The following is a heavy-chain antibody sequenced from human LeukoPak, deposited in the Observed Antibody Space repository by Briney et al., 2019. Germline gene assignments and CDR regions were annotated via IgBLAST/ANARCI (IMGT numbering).Heavy chain of an antibody. Sequence: ASVKVSCKASGYTFTSYGISWVRQAPGQGLEWMGWISAYNGNTNYAQKLQGRVTMTTDTSTSTAYMELRSLRSDDTAVYYCARDLVPVTIFSDAFDIWGQGTMVTVSS. J-gene: IGHJ3*02. CDR3: ARDLVPVTIFSDAFDI. D-gene: IGHD3-3*01. CDR1: GYTFTSYG. V-gene: IGHV1-18*01. CDR2: ISAYNGNT.